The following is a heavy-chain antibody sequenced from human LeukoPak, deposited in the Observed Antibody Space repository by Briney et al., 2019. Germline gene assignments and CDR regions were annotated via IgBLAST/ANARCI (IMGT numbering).Heavy chain of an antibody. V-gene: IGHV3-21*01. Sequence: GGSLRLSCAASGFTFSSYSMNWVRQAPGKGLEWVSSISSSSSYIYYADSVKGRFTISRDNAKNSLYLQMNSLRAEETAVYYCATHQYYYDSSGKLDYWGQGTLVTVSS. D-gene: IGHD3-22*01. J-gene: IGHJ4*02. CDR1: GFTFSSYS. CDR2: ISSSSSYI. CDR3: ATHQYYYDSSGKLDY.